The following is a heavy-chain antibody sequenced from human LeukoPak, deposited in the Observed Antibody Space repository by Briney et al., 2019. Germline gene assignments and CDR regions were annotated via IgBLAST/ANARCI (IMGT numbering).Heavy chain of an antibody. J-gene: IGHJ4*02. CDR2: INAGNGNT. CDR1: GYTFTSYA. V-gene: IGHV1-3*01. D-gene: IGHD3-10*01. CDR3: ARGTYYYGSGSYYLHY. Sequence: GASVKVSCKASGYTFTSYAMHWVRQAPGQRLEWMGWINAGNGNTKYSQKFQGRVTITRDTSASTAYMELSSLRSEDTAVNYCARGTYYYGSGSYYLHYWGQGTLVTVSS.